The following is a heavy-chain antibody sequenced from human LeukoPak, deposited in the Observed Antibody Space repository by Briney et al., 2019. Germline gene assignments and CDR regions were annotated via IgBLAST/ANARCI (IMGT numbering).Heavy chain of an antibody. CDR1: GGSISSSSYY. J-gene: IGHJ4*02. V-gene: IGHV4-39*01. CDR2: ISYSGST. Sequence: SETLSLTCTVSGGSISSSSYYWGWIRQPPGKGLEWIGSISYSGSTYYNPSLKSRVTISVDTSKNQFSLKLSSVTAADTAVYYCAISSGYSYGYDYWGQGTLVTVSS. CDR3: AISSGYSYGYDY. D-gene: IGHD5-18*01.